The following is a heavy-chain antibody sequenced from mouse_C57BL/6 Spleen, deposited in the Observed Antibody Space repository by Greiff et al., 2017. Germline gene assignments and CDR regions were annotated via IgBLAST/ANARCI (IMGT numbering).Heavy chain of an antibody. D-gene: IGHD4-1*01. CDR3: ARNWDGYFDY. J-gene: IGHJ2*01. CDR2: ISNLAYSI. Sequence: EVKVVESGGGLVQPGGSLKLSCAASGFTFSDYGMAWVRQAPRKGPEWVAFISNLAYSIYYADTVTGRFTISREKAKNTLYLEMSSLRSEDTAMYYCARNWDGYFDYWGQGTTRTVSS. CDR1: GFTFSDYG. V-gene: IGHV5-15*01.